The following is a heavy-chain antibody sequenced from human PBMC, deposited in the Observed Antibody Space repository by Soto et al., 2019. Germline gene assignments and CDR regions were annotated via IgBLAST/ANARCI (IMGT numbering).Heavy chain of an antibody. CDR2: IYYNGNT. J-gene: IGHJ4*02. D-gene: IGHD3-10*01. CDR3: ASGSGRIDY. V-gene: IGHV4-30-4*08. Sequence: SETLSLTCTVSGGSISSGDYYWSWIRQLPGKDLEWIAYIYYNGNTYYTPSLKSRATISLDTSRNQFFLNLNSVTAADTAVYYCASGSGRIDYWGQGTLVTVS. CDR1: GGSISSGDYY.